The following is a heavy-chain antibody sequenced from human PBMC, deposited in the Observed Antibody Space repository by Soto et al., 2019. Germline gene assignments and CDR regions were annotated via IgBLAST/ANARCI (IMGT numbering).Heavy chain of an antibody. CDR2: LHHGGST. Sequence: KPSETLSLTCDVSRYSINNNNWWSWVRQPPGGGLEWIGELHHGGSTNYNPSLESRVTFSVDISKNQFFLKLSSVTAADTAVYYCTKNSAYALDYWGQGTLVTGLL. J-gene: IGHJ4*02. CDR1: RYSINNNNW. D-gene: IGHD5-12*01. V-gene: IGHV4-4*02. CDR3: TKNSAYALDY.